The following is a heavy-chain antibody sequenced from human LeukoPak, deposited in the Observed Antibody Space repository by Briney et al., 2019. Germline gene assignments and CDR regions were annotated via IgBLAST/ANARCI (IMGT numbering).Heavy chain of an antibody. J-gene: IGHJ5*02. Sequence: SETLSLTCAVSGGSISSGGYSWSWIRQPPGKGLEWIGYIYHSGSTYYNPSLKSRVTISVDGSKNQFSLKLSSVTAADTAVYYCARRTSPYNWFDPWGQGTLVTVSS. CDR1: GGSISSGGYS. CDR2: IYHSGST. V-gene: IGHV4-30-2*01. CDR3: ARRTSPYNWFDP. D-gene: IGHD2-2*01.